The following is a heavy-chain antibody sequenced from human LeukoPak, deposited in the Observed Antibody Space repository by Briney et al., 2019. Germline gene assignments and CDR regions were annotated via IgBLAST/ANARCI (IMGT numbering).Heavy chain of an antibody. CDR2: IDPTDSDT. CDR3: ARLLLATGPDY. J-gene: IGHJ4*02. V-gene: IGHV5-10-1*01. D-gene: IGHD1-1*01. Sequence: GESLKISCKTSGYSFTTYWISWVRQMPGKGLEWMGRIDPTDSDTNYSPSFQGHVTISADKSITTAYLQWSSLKASDTAVYHCARLLLATGPDYWGQGTLVTVSS. CDR1: GYSFTTYW.